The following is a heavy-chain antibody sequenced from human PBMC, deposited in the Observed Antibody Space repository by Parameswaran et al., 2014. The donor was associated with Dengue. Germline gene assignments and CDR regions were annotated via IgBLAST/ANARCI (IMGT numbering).Heavy chain of an antibody. J-gene: IGHJ4*02. CDR3: ARDERYSSSLDY. D-gene: IGHD6-6*01. CDR2: INAGNANT. V-gene: IGHV1-3*01. Sequence: WVRQAPGQRLEWMGWINAGNANTKYSQKFRGRVTITRDTPASTAYMELSSLRSEDTAVYYCARDERYSSSLDYWGQGTLVTVSS.